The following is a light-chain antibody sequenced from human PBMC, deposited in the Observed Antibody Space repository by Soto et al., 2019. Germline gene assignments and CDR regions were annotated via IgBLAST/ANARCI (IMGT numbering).Light chain of an antibody. J-gene: IGLJ2*01. Sequence: QSVLTQPASVSGSPGQSITISCTGTSRDVGAYKFVSWYQQLPGKAPRLLIYEVSNRPSGVSNRFSGSQSGNTASLTISGHHYEEEDDYYCSSYTSTATRVFGGGTKLTVL. CDR1: SRDVGAYKF. CDR3: SSYTSTATRV. V-gene: IGLV2-14*01. CDR2: EVS.